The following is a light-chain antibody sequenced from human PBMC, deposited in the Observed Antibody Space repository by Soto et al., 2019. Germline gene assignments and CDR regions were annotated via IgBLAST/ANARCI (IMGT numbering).Light chain of an antibody. CDR2: DVS. Sequence: QSALALPASVSGSRGQSITMSCTGTSSDVGGYNYVSWYQQHPGKAPKLMIYDVSNRPSGVSNRFSGSKSGNTASLTISGLQAEDEADYYCSSYSSSSTLVFGGGTKLTVL. CDR1: SSDVGGYNY. V-gene: IGLV2-14*01. CDR3: SSYSSSSTLV. J-gene: IGLJ2*01.